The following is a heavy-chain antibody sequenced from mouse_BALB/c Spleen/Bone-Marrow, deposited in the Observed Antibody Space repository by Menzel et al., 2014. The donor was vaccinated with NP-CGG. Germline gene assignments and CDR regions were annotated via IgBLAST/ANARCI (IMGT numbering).Heavy chain of an antibody. CDR2: ILPGSGST. CDR1: GYTFRSYW. V-gene: IGHV1-9*01. CDR3: AFNSYWFFDI. Sequence: VKLMESGAELMKPGASVKISCKATGYTFRSYWMEWVRQRPGHGLEWIGEILPGSGSTNHNEKFKGKATFTADTSSNTAYSQLSSLTSEDSAVYYCAFNSYWFFDIWGAGTTVTVSS. J-gene: IGHJ1*01.